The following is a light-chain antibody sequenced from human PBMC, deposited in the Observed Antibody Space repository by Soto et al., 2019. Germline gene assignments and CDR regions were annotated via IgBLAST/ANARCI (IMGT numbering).Light chain of an antibody. CDR3: QQYGNSPHT. CDR1: QSIANSY. J-gene: IGKJ2*01. CDR2: GAS. Sequence: EIVLTQSPGTLSLSPGERATLSCRASQSIANSYLAWYQQKPGQTPRLLIYGASDRATGIPDRFSGSGSGADFTLTISRLEPEDFAVYYCQQYGNSPHTFGQGTKLEMK. V-gene: IGKV3-20*01.